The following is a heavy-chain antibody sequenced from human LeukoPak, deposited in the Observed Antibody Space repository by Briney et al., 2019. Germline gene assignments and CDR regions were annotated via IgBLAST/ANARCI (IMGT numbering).Heavy chain of an antibody. CDR2: ISSSSSYI. Sequence: GGSLRLSCAAPGFTFSSYSMNWVRQAPGKGLEWVSSISSSSSYIYYADSVKGRFTISRDNAKNSLYLQMNSLRAEDTAVYYCAREDTAMVDYWGQGTLVTVSS. J-gene: IGHJ4*02. CDR3: AREDTAMVDY. V-gene: IGHV3-21*01. D-gene: IGHD5-18*01. CDR1: GFTFSSYS.